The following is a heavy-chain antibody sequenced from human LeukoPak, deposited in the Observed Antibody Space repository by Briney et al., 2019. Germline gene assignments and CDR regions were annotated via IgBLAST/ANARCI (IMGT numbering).Heavy chain of an antibody. D-gene: IGHD3-3*01. CDR1: EFTFSSYS. CDR2: ISSSSSCI. CDR3: ARGVGWFDP. V-gene: IGHV3-21*01. Sequence: GGSLRLSCAASEFTFSSYSMNWVRQPPGKGLEWVSSISSSSSCIYYADSVKGRFTISRDNAKNSLYLQMNSLRAEDTAVYYCARGVGWFDPWGQGTLVTVSS. J-gene: IGHJ5*02.